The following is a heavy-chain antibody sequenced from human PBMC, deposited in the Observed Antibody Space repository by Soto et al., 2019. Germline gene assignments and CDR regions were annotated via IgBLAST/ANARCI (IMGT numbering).Heavy chain of an antibody. CDR2: TNTGNGNS. J-gene: IGHJ5*02. V-gene: IGHV1-3*04. CDR1: GYTFTRYA. Sequence: GASVKVSCKASGYTFTRYAMHWVRQAPGQGLEWIGWTNTGNGNSHYSQKFQGRVTFTRDTAASTAYMELSSLTSEDSAVYFCARNVDYFDPWGKGTLVTVYS. D-gene: IGHD4-17*01. CDR3: ARNVDYFDP.